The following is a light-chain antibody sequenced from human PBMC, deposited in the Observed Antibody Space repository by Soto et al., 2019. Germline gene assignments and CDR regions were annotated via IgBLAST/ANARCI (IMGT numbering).Light chain of an antibody. Sequence: QSALTQPASVSGSPGQSITISCTGTSSDVGGYNYVSWYQQHPGKAPKLMLYDFSNRPSGLSNRFSGSKSGNTASLTISGLQAEDEADYYFSSYTSSSPLVVFGGWTQLTVL. CDR1: SSDVGGYNY. J-gene: IGLJ2*01. CDR3: SSYTSSSPLVV. CDR2: DFS. V-gene: IGLV2-14*01.